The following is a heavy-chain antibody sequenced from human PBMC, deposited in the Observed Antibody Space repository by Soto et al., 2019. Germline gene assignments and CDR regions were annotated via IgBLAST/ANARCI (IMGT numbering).Heavy chain of an antibody. J-gene: IGHJ4*02. V-gene: IGHV1-18*04. Sequence: GASVKVSCKASGYTFTSYGISWVRQAPGQGLEWMGWISAYNGNTNYAQKLQGRVTMTTDTSTSTAYMELRSLRSDDTAVYYCARDKSFYYDSSGYIEYWGQGTLVTVSS. D-gene: IGHD3-22*01. CDR1: GYTFTSYG. CDR3: ARDKSFYYDSSGYIEY. CDR2: ISAYNGNT.